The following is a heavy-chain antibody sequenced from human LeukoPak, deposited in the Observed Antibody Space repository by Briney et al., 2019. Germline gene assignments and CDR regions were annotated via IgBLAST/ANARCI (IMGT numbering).Heavy chain of an antibody. CDR3: ARHVYGDPKGLDY. Sequence: GGSLRLSCAASGFTLSTYPMFWVRQAPGKGLEYVSGMTSNGGSIYYADSVKGRFSISRDNSENTLYLQMGSLRPEDMAVYYCARHVYGDPKGLDYWGQGTLVTVSS. J-gene: IGHJ4*02. D-gene: IGHD4-17*01. V-gene: IGHV3-64*02. CDR1: GFTLSTYP. CDR2: MTSNGGSI.